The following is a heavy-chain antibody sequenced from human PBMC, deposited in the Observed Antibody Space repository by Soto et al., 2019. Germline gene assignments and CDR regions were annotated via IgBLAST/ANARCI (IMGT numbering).Heavy chain of an antibody. CDR1: GYTFTSYG. D-gene: IGHD6-6*01. J-gene: IGHJ5*02. CDR3: ARDNDGGWAARPYNWFDP. V-gene: IGHV1-18*01. Sequence: ASVKVSCKASGYTFTSYGISWVRQAPGQGLEWMGWISAYNGNTNYAQKLQGRVTMTTDTSTSTAYMELRSLRSDDTAVYYCARDNDGGWAARPYNWFDPWGQGTLVTVSS. CDR2: ISAYNGNT.